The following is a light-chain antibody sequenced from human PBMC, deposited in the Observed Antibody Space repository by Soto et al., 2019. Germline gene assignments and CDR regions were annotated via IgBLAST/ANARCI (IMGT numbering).Light chain of an antibody. CDR3: QQYNSWLWT. J-gene: IGKJ1*01. V-gene: IGKV3-15*01. Sequence: EIVLTQSPGPLSSSPGERVTLSCRASQNVDSVYLTWYQQKPGQAPRLLIYGASTRATGIPARFSGSGSGTEFTLIISSLQSEDSAVYYCQQYNSWLWTFGQGTKV. CDR1: QNVDSVY. CDR2: GAS.